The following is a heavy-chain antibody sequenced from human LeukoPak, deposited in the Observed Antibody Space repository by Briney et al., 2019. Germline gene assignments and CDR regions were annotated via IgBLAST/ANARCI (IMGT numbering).Heavy chain of an antibody. CDR3: AKDRVASGYSSGWLGDDWFDP. CDR2: ISGSGGST. CDR1: GFTFSSYA. V-gene: IGHV3-23*01. Sequence: GGSLRLSCAAPGFTFSSYAMSWVRQAPGKGLEWVSAISGSGGSTYYADSVKGRFTISRDNSKNTLYLQMNSLRAEDTAVYYCAKDRVASGYSSGWLGDDWFDPWGQGTLVTVSS. D-gene: IGHD6-19*01. J-gene: IGHJ5*02.